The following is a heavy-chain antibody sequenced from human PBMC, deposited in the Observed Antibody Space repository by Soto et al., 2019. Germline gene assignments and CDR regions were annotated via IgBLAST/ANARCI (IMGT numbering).Heavy chain of an antibody. V-gene: IGHV1-3*01. CDR1: GYTFTSYA. CDR2: INAGNGNT. D-gene: IGHD3-3*01. Sequence: GASVKVSCKASGYTFTSYAMHWVRQAPGQRLEWMGWINAGNGNTKYSQKFQGRVTITRDTSASTAYMELSSLRSEDTAVYYCARGAIFGVVIIDGIDYWGQGTLVTVSS. J-gene: IGHJ4*02. CDR3: ARGAIFGVVIIDGIDY.